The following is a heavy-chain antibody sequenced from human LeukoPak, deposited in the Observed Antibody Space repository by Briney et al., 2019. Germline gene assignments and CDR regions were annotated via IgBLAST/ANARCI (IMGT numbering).Heavy chain of an antibody. V-gene: IGHV3-21*01. J-gene: IGHJ6*02. D-gene: IGHD3-9*01. CDR3: AKAHARENIFTGYYNYYDYYGMHV. Sequence: AGGSLRLFCAVSGFTFSSYSMNGVRQAPGKGLEWVSSISSSSCYIYCADSVKGLFTIYRDYAEHSVYLQMNSLRAGDTAVYFCAKAHARENIFTGYYNYYDYYGMHVCDQGPTATVSS. CDR2: ISSSSCYI. CDR1: GFTFSSYS.